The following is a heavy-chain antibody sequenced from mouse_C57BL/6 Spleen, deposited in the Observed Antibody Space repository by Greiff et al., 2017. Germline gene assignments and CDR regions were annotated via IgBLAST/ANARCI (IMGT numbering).Heavy chain of an antibody. CDR1: GFTFNTYA. J-gene: IGHJ4*01. CDR2: IRRKSSNYAT. Sequence: EVQRVESGGGLVKPKGSLKFSCAASGFTFNTYAMHWVRQAPGKGLAWVARIRRKSSNYATYYADSVKDIFTISRGDSQSMLYLQMNNLKTEDTAMYYCVRDTTYYAMDYWGQGTSVTVSS. D-gene: IGHD1-1*01. V-gene: IGHV10-3*01. CDR3: VRDTTYYAMDY.